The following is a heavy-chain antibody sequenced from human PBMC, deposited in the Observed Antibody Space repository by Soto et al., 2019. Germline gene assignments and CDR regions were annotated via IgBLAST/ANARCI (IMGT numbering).Heavy chain of an antibody. D-gene: IGHD2-15*01. CDR2: ISAYNGNT. CDR3: GVWVSDSSCYGCYVDY. V-gene: IGHV1-18*01. Sequence: QVPLVQSGAEVKKPGASVKVSCKASGYTFTSYGISWVRQAPGQGLEWMGWISAYNGNTNYAQKLQGRVTMTTDTSTSTAYMELRSLRSDGTAVYYCGVWVSDSSCYGCYVDYWGQGTLVTVSS. CDR1: GYTFTSYG. J-gene: IGHJ4*02.